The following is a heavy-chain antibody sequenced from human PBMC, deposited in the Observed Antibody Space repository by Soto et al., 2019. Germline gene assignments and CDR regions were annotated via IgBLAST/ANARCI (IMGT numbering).Heavy chain of an antibody. CDR1: GGSISSYY. Sequence: SETLSLTSTVSGGSISSYYWSWIPQPPGKGLEWIGYIYYSGSTNYNPSLKSRVTISVDTSKNQFSLKLSSVTAADTAVYYCARGMVVAAIFDPWGQGTLVTVSS. V-gene: IGHV4-59*01. D-gene: IGHD2-15*01. CDR2: IYYSGST. CDR3: ARGMVVAAIFDP. J-gene: IGHJ5*02.